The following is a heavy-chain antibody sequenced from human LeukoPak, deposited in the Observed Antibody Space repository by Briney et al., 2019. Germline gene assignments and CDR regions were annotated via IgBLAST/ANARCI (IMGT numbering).Heavy chain of an antibody. CDR2: IYPDDSGT. V-gene: IGHV5-51*01. D-gene: IGHD3-22*01. Sequence: GESLKISCKSSGFSFTSYWIGWVRQMAGKGPEWMGHIYPDDSGTRYSPSFQGQVTISADKSISTAYLQWSSLKASDTAMYYCARLYYDASDYPDYWGQGTLVTVSS. CDR3: ARLYYDASDYPDY. J-gene: IGHJ4*02. CDR1: GFSFTSYW.